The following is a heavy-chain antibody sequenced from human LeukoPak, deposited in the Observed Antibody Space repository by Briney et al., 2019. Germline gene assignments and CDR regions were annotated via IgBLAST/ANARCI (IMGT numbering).Heavy chain of an antibody. CDR1: GSISGYY. D-gene: IGHD2-2*01. V-gene: IGHV4-4*09. Sequence: PSETLSLTCTVSGSISGYYWSWIRQPPGKGLEWIGYTYTSGSTNYNPSLESRVTISVDTSKNQFSLDLSSATAADTAVYYCARQKCTSASCLTKNAFDIWGQGTMVTVSS. J-gene: IGHJ3*02. CDR3: ARQKCTSASCLTKNAFDI. CDR2: TYTSGST.